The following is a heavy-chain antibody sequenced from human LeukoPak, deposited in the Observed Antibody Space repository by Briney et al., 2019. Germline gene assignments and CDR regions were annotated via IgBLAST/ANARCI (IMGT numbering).Heavy chain of an antibody. D-gene: IGHD3-9*01. CDR1: GFTFSSYG. J-gene: IGHJ4*02. CDR3: AKWGDYDVLTGYYDPDY. CDR2: ITGSGGGT. V-gene: IGHV3-23*01. Sequence: GRSLRLSCAASGFTFSSYGMHWVRQAPGKGLEWVSAITGSGGGTYYADSVKGRFTISRDNSKNTLYLQMNSLRAEDTAVYYCAKWGDYDVLTGYYDPDYWGQGTLVTVSS.